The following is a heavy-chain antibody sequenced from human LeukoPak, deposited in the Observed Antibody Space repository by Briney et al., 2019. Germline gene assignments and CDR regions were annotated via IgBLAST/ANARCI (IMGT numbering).Heavy chain of an antibody. CDR1: GGTFSSYA. CDR2: IIPIFGTA. D-gene: IGHD4-17*01. CDR3: ARQAYGDYDPHAFDI. J-gene: IGHJ3*02. Sequence: SVKVSCKASGGTFSSYAISWVRQAPGQGLEWMGGIIPIFGTANYAQKFQGRVTITADESTSTAYMELSSLRSEDTAVYYCARQAYGDYDPHAFDIWGQGTMVTVSS. V-gene: IGHV1-69*13.